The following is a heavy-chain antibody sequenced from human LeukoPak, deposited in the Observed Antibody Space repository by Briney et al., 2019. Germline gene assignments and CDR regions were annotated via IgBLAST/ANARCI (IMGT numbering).Heavy chain of an antibody. CDR3: ARLRSDYDYYYYGMDV. Sequence: SQTLSLTCAVSGGSISSGGYSWSWIRQPPGKGLEWIGYIYHSGSTYYNPSLKSRVTISVDRSKNQFSLKLSSVTAADTAVYYCARLRSDYDYYYYGMDVWGQGTTVTVSS. CDR2: IYHSGST. CDR1: GGSISSGGYS. D-gene: IGHD3-22*01. V-gene: IGHV4-30-2*01. J-gene: IGHJ6*02.